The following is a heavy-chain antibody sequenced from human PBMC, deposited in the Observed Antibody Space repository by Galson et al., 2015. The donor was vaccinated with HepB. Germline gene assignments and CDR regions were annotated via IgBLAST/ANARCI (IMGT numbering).Heavy chain of an antibody. Sequence: SLRLSCAASGFAFSSYSMNWVRQAPGKGLEWVSSISSSSSYIYYADSVKGRFTISRDNAKNSLYLQMNSLRAEDTAVYYCARDAPPPSSWSDAFDIWGQGTMVTVSS. J-gene: IGHJ3*02. CDR2: ISSSSSYI. CDR1: GFAFSSYS. D-gene: IGHD6-13*01. V-gene: IGHV3-21*01. CDR3: ARDAPPPSSWSDAFDI.